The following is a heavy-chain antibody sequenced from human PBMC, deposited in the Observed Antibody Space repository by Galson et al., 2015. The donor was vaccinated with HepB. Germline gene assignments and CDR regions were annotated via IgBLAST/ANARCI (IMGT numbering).Heavy chain of an antibody. D-gene: IGHD3-3*01. CDR1: GYTFTSYY. CDR3: ARTYGAQNYDFWSGYYTPYYYYGMDV. CDR2: INPSGGST. V-gene: IGHV1-46*01. Sequence: SVKVSCKASGYTFTSYYMHWVRQAPGQGLEWMGIINPSGGSTSYAQKFQGRVTMTRDTSTSTVYMELSSLRSEDTAVYYCARTYGAQNYDFWSGYYTPYYYYGMDVWGQGTTVTVSS. J-gene: IGHJ6*02.